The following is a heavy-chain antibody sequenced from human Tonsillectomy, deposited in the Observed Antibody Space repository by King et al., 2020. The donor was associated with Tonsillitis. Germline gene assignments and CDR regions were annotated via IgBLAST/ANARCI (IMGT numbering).Heavy chain of an antibody. Sequence: QVQLVESGGGVVQPGRSLRLSCAASGFTFFSYGMHWVRQAPGKGLEWVAVISYDGSNKYYADSVKGRFTISRDNSKNTLYLHMNSLRAEDTAVYYCAKSDVRYCSGGSCFDSFDPWGQGTLVTVSS. CDR1: GFTFFSYG. D-gene: IGHD2-15*01. J-gene: IGHJ5*02. CDR3: AKSDVRYCSGGSCFDSFDP. V-gene: IGHV3-30*18. CDR2: ISYDGSNK.